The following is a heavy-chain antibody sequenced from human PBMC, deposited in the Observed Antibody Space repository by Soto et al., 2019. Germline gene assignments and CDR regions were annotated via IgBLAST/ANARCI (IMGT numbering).Heavy chain of an antibody. V-gene: IGHV2-5*02. CDR3: AHRRVAYGMDL. CDR1: GVSLSTSGVG. Sequence: QITLKESGPTLVKPTQTLTLTCTFSGVSLSTSGVGVGWIRQPPGKALEWLAVIYWDDDKYYTPSLKSRLTITKDTSKNQVVLTMTNMDTVDTATYYCAHRRVAYGMDLWGQETAVTVSS. CDR2: IYWDDDK. J-gene: IGHJ6*02.